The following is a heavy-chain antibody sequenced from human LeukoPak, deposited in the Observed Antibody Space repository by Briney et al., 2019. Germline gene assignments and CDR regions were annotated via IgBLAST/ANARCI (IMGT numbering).Heavy chain of an antibody. CDR1: GGSISSSSYY. V-gene: IGHV4-39*07. CDR3: ARDLMTRGSGSQD. J-gene: IGHJ4*02. CDR2: IYYSGST. D-gene: IGHD3-10*01. Sequence: SETLSLTCTVSGGSISSSSYYWGWIRQPPGKGLEWIGSIYYSGSTYYNPSLKSRVTISVDTSKNQFSLKLSSVTAADTAVYYCARDLMTRGSGSQDWGQGTLVTDSS.